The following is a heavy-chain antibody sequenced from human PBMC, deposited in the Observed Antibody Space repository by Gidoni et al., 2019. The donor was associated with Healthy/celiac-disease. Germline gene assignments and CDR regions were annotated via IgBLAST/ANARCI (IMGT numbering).Heavy chain of an antibody. V-gene: IGHV4-39*01. D-gene: IGHD6-13*01. CDR2: IYYSGST. J-gene: IGHJ4*02. CDR3: ASPWGSSWYPFDY. CDR1: GGSISSSSYY. Sequence: QLQLQESGPGLVKPSETLSLTCTVAGGSISSSSYYWGGIRQPPGKGLEWIGSIYYSGSTDYNPSLKRRVTISVDTSKNQFSLKLSSVTAADTAVYYCASPWGSSWYPFDYWGQGTLVTVSS.